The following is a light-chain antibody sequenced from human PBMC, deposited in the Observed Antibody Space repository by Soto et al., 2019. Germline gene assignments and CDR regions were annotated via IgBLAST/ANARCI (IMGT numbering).Light chain of an antibody. CDR1: SSDVGSYNL. J-gene: IGLJ1*01. V-gene: IGLV2-23*02. Sequence: QSALTQPASVSGSPGQSITISCTGTSSDVGSYNLVSWYQQHPGKAPKLMIYEVSKRPSGVSNRFSGYKSGNTASLTISGLQADNEADYDCCSYAGSSSYVFGTGTKLTVL. CDR3: CSYAGSSSYV. CDR2: EVS.